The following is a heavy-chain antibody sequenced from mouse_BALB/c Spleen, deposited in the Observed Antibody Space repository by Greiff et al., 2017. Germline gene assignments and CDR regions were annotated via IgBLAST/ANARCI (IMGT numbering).Heavy chain of an antibody. J-gene: IGHJ4*01. CDR1: GFTFSSFG. CDR2: ISSGSSTI. D-gene: IGHD1-2*01. CDR3: ARETTATYYAMDY. V-gene: IGHV5-17*02. Sequence: EVQLVESGGGLVQPGGSRKLSCAASGFTFSSFGMHWVRQAPEKGLEWVAYISSGSSTIYYADTVKGRFTISRDNPKNTLFLQMTSLRSEDTAMYYCARETTATYYAMDYWGQGTSVTVSS.